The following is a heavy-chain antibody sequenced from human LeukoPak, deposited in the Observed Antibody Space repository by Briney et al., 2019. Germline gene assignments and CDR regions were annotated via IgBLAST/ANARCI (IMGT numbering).Heavy chain of an antibody. D-gene: IGHD2-15*01. CDR1: GGSFSGYY. CDR2: INHSGST. V-gene: IGHV4-34*01. Sequence: PSETLSLTCAVYGGSFSGYYWSWIRQPPGKGLEWIGEINHSGSTNYNPSLKSRVTISVDTSKTQFSLQLSSVTAADTAVYYCTTDRDLVVVAAGIFDYWGQGTLVTVSS. J-gene: IGHJ4*02. CDR3: TTDRDLVVVAAGIFDY.